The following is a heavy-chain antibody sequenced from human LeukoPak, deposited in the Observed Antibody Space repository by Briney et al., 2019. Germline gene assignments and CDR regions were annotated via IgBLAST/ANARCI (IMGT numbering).Heavy chain of an antibody. J-gene: IGHJ5*02. Sequence: SETLSLTCSVSGGSISSGGYCWSWIRQHPGKGLEWIGYIYYSGNTYYNPSLKSRITISVDTSKNQFSLNLTSVTAADTAVYYCARCPGWFDPWGQGTLVTVSS. V-gene: IGHV4-31*03. CDR2: IYYSGNT. CDR3: ARCPGWFDP. CDR1: GGSISSGGYC.